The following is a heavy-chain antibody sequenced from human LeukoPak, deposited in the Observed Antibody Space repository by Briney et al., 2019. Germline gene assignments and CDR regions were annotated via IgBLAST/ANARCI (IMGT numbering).Heavy chain of an antibody. CDR1: GGSFSGYY. CDR3: ARGPAYYYDSSGYYFDY. D-gene: IGHD3-22*01. J-gene: IGHJ4*02. V-gene: IGHV4-34*01. CDR2: INHSGST. Sequence: PSETLSLTCAVYGGSFSGYYWSWIRQPPGKGLEWIGEINHSGSTNYNPSLKSRVTISVDTSKNQFSLKLSSVTAADTAAYYCARGPAYYYDSSGYYFDYWGQGTLVTVSS.